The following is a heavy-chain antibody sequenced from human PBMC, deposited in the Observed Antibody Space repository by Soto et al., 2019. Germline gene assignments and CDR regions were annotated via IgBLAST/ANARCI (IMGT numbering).Heavy chain of an antibody. J-gene: IGHJ4*02. D-gene: IGHD2-2*03. CDR2: ISFDETNE. Sequence: QVQLVESGGGVVQPGRSPRLSCAASGFTFSSYAMHWVRQAPGKGLEWVAVISFDETNENYVDSVKGRFTISRDNSKNTLYLLMNSLRVEDTAVYYCVRGPHVGSIDYWGQGTLVTVSS. CDR1: GFTFSSYA. CDR3: VRGPHVGSIDY. V-gene: IGHV3-30*14.